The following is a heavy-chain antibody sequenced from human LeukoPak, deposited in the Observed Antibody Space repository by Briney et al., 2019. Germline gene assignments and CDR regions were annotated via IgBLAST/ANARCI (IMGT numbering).Heavy chain of an antibody. Sequence: PSETLSLTCTVSGGSMSSYYWSWIRQPPGKGLEWIGYIYYSGSTNYNPSLKSRVTISVDTSKNQFSLKLSSVTAADTAVYYCARAAVVGAYYYYYGMDVWGQGTTVTVSS. CDR2: IYYSGST. J-gene: IGHJ6*02. CDR1: GGSMSSYY. V-gene: IGHV4-59*01. D-gene: IGHD1-26*01. CDR3: ARAAVVGAYYYYYGMDV.